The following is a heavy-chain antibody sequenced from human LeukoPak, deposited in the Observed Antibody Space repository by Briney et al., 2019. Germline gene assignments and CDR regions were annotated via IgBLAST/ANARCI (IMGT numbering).Heavy chain of an antibody. D-gene: IGHD5-18*01. V-gene: IGHV1-2*02. J-gene: IGHJ4*02. CDR3: ARDDSFQFDS. Sequence: ASVTVSFKASGYTFTAYYMHWVRQAPGQGLEWMGWINPNTAVINYAPKFQGRVTMTRATSISTAYMELSSLTSDDTAVYYCARDDSFQFDSWGQGTLVTVSS. CDR2: INPNTAVI. CDR1: GYTFTAYY.